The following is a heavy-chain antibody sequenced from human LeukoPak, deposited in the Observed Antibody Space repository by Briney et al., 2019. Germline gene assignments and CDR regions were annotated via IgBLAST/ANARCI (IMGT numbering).Heavy chain of an antibody. V-gene: IGHV3-23*01. J-gene: IGHJ4*02. CDR2: ISGSGGST. CDR1: GFTFSSYA. Sequence: SGGSLRLSCAASGFTFSSYAMSWVRQAPGKGLEWVSAISGSGGSTYYADSVKGRFTISRDNAKNSLYLQMNSLRAEDTAVYYCARDPDCSGGSCYGPFDYWGQGTLVTVSS. CDR3: ARDPDCSGGSCYGPFDY. D-gene: IGHD2-15*01.